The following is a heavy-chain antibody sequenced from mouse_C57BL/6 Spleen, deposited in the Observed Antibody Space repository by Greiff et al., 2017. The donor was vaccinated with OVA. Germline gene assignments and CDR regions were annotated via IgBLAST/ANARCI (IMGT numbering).Heavy chain of an antibody. Sequence: VQLQQPGAELVKPGASVKLSCKASGYTFTSYWMHWVKQRPGQGLEWIGMIHPNSGSTNYNEKFKSKATLTVDKSSSTAYMQLSSLTSEDSAVYYCARDDYDGTGYAMDYWGQGTSVTVSS. J-gene: IGHJ4*01. D-gene: IGHD2-4*01. CDR2: IHPNSGST. V-gene: IGHV1-64*01. CDR1: GYTFTSYW. CDR3: ARDDYDGTGYAMDY.